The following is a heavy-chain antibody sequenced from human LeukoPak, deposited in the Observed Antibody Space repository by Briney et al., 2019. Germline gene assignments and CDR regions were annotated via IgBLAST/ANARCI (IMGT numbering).Heavy chain of an antibody. CDR3: ATTYYNILTGHIPL. J-gene: IGHJ4*02. Sequence: SKTLSLTCAVYGGSFSGYYWSWIRQAPGKRLDWIGEINQSGSTNYNPSLKSRATISVDTSKNQLSLKLSSVTAADTAVYYCATTYYNILTGHIPLWGQGTLVTVSS. V-gene: IGHV4-34*01. CDR2: INQSGST. D-gene: IGHD3-9*01. CDR1: GGSFSGYY.